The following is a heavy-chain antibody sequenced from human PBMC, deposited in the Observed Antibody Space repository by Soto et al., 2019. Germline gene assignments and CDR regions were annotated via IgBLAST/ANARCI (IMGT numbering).Heavy chain of an antibody. V-gene: IGHV3-74*01. CDR3: TATPRNGMGV. CDR1: GFRVSDYW. Sequence: EVQLVESGGGLVQPGGSLRLACAGSGFRVSDYWMHWFRQAPGKGLVWVSRVSNEGSKEYADFVKGRFTLSKDNAKNTLYLEMESLSVEDTALYYCTATPRNGMGVWGQGTKVTVAS. CDR2: VSNEGSK. J-gene: IGHJ6*02.